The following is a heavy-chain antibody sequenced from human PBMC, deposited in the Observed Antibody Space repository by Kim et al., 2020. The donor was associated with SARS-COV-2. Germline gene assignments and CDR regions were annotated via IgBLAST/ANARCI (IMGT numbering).Heavy chain of an antibody. D-gene: IGHD2-21*01. Sequence: VKGRFTISRDNAKNSLYLQMNSLRAEDTAVYYCARAFCGDCSLYYYYMDVWGKGTTVTVSS. J-gene: IGHJ6*03. V-gene: IGHV3-11*01. CDR3: ARAFCGDCSLYYYYMDV.